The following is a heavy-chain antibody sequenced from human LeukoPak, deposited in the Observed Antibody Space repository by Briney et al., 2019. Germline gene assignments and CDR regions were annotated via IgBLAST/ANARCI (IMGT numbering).Heavy chain of an antibody. J-gene: IGHJ6*03. CDR2: ISYSGST. CDR3: ARVAYGHIYYYYMDV. D-gene: IGHD3-10*01. Sequence: SETLSLTCTVSDGSISGYYWSWIRQPPGKGLEWIGYISYSGSTDYNPSLKSRVTMSVDSSKSQFSLKPTSVTAADTAVYYCARVAYGHIYYYYMDVWGKGTMVTISS. V-gene: IGHV4-59*01. CDR1: DGSISGYY.